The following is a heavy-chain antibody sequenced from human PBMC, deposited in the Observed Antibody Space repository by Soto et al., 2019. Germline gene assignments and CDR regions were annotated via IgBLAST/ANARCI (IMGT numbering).Heavy chain of an antibody. CDR1: GGSISSSSYY. CDR2: IYYRGNT. CDR3: ARPQGTTSMYQWFDP. D-gene: IGHD4-17*01. V-gene: IGHV4-39*01. Sequence: QVQLEESGPRLVRPSETLSLTCTVSGGSISSSSYYWGWIRQSPGKGLEWIGSIYYRGNTYYNSSLKSRVTISVDTSKNQFSLKLTSVSAADTAVYYCARPQGTTSMYQWFDPWGQGKLVTVSS. J-gene: IGHJ5*02.